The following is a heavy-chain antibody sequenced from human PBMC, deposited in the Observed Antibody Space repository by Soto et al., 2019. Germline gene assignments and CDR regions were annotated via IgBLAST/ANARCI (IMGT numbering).Heavy chain of an antibody. D-gene: IGHD6-19*01. V-gene: IGHV3-23*01. CDR3: ASPSNEARYSSGWRPTVDY. CDR2: ISGGAVNTYA. Sequence: EVQLLESGAGLVQPGVSLRLSCAASGFTFTNYAMSWVRQPPGKGLELVSAISGGAVNTYAYYTDSMKGRFTISRDNSKNTLYLQMNSLRPEYTALYYCASPSNEARYSSGWRPTVDYWGEGTMVTVS. CDR1: GFTFTNYA. J-gene: IGHJ4*02.